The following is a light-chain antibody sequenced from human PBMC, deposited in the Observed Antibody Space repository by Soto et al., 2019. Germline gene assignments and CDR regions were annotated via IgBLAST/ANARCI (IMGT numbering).Light chain of an antibody. J-gene: IGKJ1*01. CDR2: AAS. Sequence: DIQMTQSPSSLSASVGDRVTITCRARQNIRNELGWYQQKPGKAPKRLIYAASSLQSGVSSRFIGSGSGTEFTLTISILQPEDFASYYCLQHNSYPWTFGQGTKVEIK. V-gene: IGKV1-17*01. CDR3: LQHNSYPWT. CDR1: QNIRNE.